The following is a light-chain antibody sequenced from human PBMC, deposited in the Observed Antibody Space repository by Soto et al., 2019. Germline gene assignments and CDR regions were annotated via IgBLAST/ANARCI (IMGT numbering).Light chain of an antibody. CDR1: QNIRTY. Sequence: DIQMTQSPRFLSASVGDRVTITCRASQNIRTYLTWYQQKPGKGPTVLIYAASTLQRGVPSRFSGSESGTDFTLTISSLQPEDFATYYCQQSYNTPRTFGQGTKVDIK. CDR3: QQSYNTPRT. J-gene: IGKJ1*01. V-gene: IGKV1-39*01. CDR2: AAS.